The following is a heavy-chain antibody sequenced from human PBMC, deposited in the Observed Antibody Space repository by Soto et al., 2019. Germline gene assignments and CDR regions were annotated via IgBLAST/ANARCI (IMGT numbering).Heavy chain of an antibody. Sequence: QVQLVQSGTEVKKPGASVKVSCKTSGYTFTNHGINWVRQAPGQGLEWMGWINPYNANTNHAQKLQGRVTMTTDTSPTTADMDLRSLTSDDTAVYYCARDRVAGIWGDAFDIWGQGTVVTVSS. V-gene: IGHV1-18*04. CDR2: INPYNANT. D-gene: IGHD3-16*01. CDR1: GYTFTNHG. CDR3: ARDRVAGIWGDAFDI. J-gene: IGHJ3*02.